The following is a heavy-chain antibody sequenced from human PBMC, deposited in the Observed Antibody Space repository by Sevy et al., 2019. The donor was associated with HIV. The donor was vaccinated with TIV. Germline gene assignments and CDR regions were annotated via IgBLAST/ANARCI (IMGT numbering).Heavy chain of an antibody. J-gene: IGHJ4*02. CDR2: ISGSGGYT. V-gene: IGHV3-23*01. D-gene: IGHD6-13*01. CDR1: GFIVSSYV. Sequence: GGSLRLSCAASGFIVSSYVMTWVRQAPGKGLEWVSTISGSGGYTYYAESVKGRFTISRDNSNNILYLQMNSLRAEDTAVYYCEAITTAGRDYWGQGTLVTVSS. CDR3: EAITTAGRDY.